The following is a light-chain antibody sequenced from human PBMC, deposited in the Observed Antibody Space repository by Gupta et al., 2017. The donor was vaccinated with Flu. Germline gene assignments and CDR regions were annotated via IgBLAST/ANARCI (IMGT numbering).Light chain of an antibody. CDR1: QSVRSN. V-gene: IGKV3-15*01. J-gene: IGKJ4*01. Sequence: EIVMTQSPATLSVSPGERATLSCRASQSVRSNLAWYQQKPGQAPRLLIYGASTRATGIPARFSGSGSGTEFTLTISSLHSEDFAVYYCQQDNIWRLSFGGGAQLEI. CDR3: QQDNIWRLS. CDR2: GAS.